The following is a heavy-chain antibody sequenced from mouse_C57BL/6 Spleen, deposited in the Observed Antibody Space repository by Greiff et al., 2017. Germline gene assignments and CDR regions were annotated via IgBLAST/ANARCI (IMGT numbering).Heavy chain of an antibody. J-gene: IGHJ4*01. CDR1: GFTFSDYG. D-gene: IGHD1-1*01. V-gene: IGHV5-17*01. CDR2: ISSGSSTI. Sequence: EVMLVESGGGLVKPGGSLTLSCAASGFTFSDYGMHWVRQAPEKGLEWVAYISSGSSTIYYADTVKGRFTISRDNAKNTLFLQMTSLRSEDTAMYYCARDLLLRYYAMDYWGQGTSVTVSS. CDR3: ARDLLLRYYAMDY.